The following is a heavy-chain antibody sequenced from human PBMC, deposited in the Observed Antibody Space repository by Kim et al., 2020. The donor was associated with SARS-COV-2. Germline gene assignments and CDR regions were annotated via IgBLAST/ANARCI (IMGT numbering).Heavy chain of an antibody. Sequence: GGSLRLSCAASGFTFSSYAMHWVRQAPGKGLEWVAVISYDGSNKYYADSVKGRFTISRDNSKNTLYLQMNSLRAEDTAVYYCARSSGYSSFDIWGQGTTVTVSS. D-gene: IGHD3-22*01. CDR2: ISYDGSNK. J-gene: IGHJ3*02. CDR1: GFTFSSYA. V-gene: IGHV3-30*04. CDR3: ARSSGYSSFDI.